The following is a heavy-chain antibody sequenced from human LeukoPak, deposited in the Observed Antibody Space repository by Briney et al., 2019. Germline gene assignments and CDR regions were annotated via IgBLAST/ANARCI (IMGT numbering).Heavy chain of an antibody. CDR3: ARRITMVRGAYDAFDI. D-gene: IGHD3-10*01. CDR2: IYTGGST. V-gene: IGHV3-66*04. J-gene: IGHJ3*02. Sequence: GGSLRLSCAASGFTVSSNYMSWVRQAPGKGLEWVSIIYTGGSTYYADSVKGRFTISRDNSKNTLYLQMGSLRAEDMAVYYCARRITMVRGAYDAFDIWGQGTMVTVSS. CDR1: GFTVSSNY.